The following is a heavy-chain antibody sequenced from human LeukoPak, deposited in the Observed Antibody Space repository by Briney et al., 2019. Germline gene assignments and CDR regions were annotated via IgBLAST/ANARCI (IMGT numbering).Heavy chain of an antibody. Sequence: PSQTLSLTCAISGDSVSSNSAALHWIRQSPSRGLEWLGRTYYRSKRSRDYVVSVKSRITINPDTSKNQFTLQLNSVTPEDTAVYYFARGSYSSGWYRFDYWGRGTLVTVSS. D-gene: IGHD6-19*01. CDR1: GDSVSSNSAA. J-gene: IGHJ4*02. CDR3: ARGSYSSGWYRFDY. V-gene: IGHV6-1*01. CDR2: TYYRSKRSR.